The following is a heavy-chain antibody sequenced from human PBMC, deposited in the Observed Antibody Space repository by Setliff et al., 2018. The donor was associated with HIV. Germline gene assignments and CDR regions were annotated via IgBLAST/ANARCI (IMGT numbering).Heavy chain of an antibody. CDR3: ATSINSFDWSTGHYPYTMDV. V-gene: IGHV1-69*13. CDR1: GGTFSRLA. CDR2: IIPVFGTP. Sequence: ASVKVSCKASGGTFSRLAISWVRQAPGQGPEWMGGIIPVFGTPNYAQKFQGRVTVTADESTTSAYMELSSLRSDDTAVYYCATSINSFDWSTGHYPYTMDVWGQGTTVTVSS. J-gene: IGHJ6*02. D-gene: IGHD2-8*02.